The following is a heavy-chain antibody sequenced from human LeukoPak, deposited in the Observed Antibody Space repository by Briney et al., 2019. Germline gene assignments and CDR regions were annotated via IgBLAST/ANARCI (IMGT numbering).Heavy chain of an antibody. D-gene: IGHD3-10*01. CDR1: GFTFSSHD. Sequence: GGSLRLSCAASGFTFSSHDMHWVRQTTGRGLEWVSVIGTNADTYYPGSVKGRFTISRENAKNSLYLQMTSLRAGDTAVYYCARGSGWGMDVWGQGTTVTVSS. CDR3: ARGSGWGMDV. J-gene: IGHJ6*02. V-gene: IGHV3-13*04. CDR2: IGTNADT.